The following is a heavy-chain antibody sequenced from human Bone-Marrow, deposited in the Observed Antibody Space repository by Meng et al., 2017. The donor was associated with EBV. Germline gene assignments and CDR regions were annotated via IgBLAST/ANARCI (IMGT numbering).Heavy chain of an antibody. CDR3: ASLPDYGGNSGDY. D-gene: IGHD4-23*01. V-gene: IGHV4-4*02. Sequence: QGQLQGSGPGLVKPSGTLALTCAVSGGSISSSNWWSWVRQPPGEGLEWIGEIYHSGSTNYNPSLKSRVTISVDKSKNQFSLKLSSVTAADTAVYYCASLPDYGGNSGDYWGQGTLVTVSS. CDR2: IYHSGST. CDR1: GGSISSSNW. J-gene: IGHJ4*02.